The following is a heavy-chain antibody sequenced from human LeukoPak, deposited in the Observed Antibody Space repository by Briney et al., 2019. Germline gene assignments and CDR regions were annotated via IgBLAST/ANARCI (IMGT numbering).Heavy chain of an antibody. J-gene: IGHJ4*02. CDR2: IYSRGNT. D-gene: IGHD3-22*01. CDR3: ARGWHYYDSSGYSPFDY. V-gene: IGHV4-39*07. Sequence: PSETLSLTCTVSGASISSSSSYWGWIRQPPGKGLEWLGNIYSRGNTYYKPSLRSRVTISVDTSKNQFSLKLSSVTAADTAVYYCARGWHYYDSSGYSPFDYWGQGTLVTVSS. CDR1: GASISSSSSY.